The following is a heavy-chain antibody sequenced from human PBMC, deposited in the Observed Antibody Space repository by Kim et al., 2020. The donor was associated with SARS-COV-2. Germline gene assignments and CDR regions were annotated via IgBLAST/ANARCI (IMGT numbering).Heavy chain of an antibody. V-gene: IGHV3-23*01. CDR1: GITFSDYD. Sequence: GGSLRLSCEASGITFSDYDMTWVRQAPGKGLEWVSTISGSGGSTNYADSVKGRFTISRDNSKNTLYMQMNSLRAEDTAVYYYAKTTALTTFYFDFWGQGTLVTVSS. CDR2: ISGSGGST. D-gene: IGHD4-17*01. CDR3: AKTTALTTFYFDF. J-gene: IGHJ4*02.